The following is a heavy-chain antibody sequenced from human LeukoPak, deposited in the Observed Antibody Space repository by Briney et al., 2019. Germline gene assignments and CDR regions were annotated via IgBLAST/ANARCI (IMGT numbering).Heavy chain of an antibody. D-gene: IGHD3-16*01. CDR2: MNPNSGNT. CDR1: GYTFTSYD. V-gene: IGHV1-8*01. Sequence: ASVKVSCKASGYTFTSYDINWVRQATGQGLEWMGWMNPNSGNTGYAQKFQGRVTMTRNTYINTAYMELTSLTSEDTAVYYCARLPSWGILQDYWGQGTLVTVSS. J-gene: IGHJ4*02. CDR3: ARLPSWGILQDY.